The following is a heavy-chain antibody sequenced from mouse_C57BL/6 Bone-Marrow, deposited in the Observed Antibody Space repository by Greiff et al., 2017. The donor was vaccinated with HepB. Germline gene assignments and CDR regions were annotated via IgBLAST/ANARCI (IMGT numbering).Heavy chain of an antibody. D-gene: IGHD1-1*01. CDR2: ISYDGSN. V-gene: IGHV3-6*01. CDR3: ARESYYYTFDY. CDR1: GYSITSGYY. Sequence: LMESGPGLVKPSQSLSLTCSVSGYSITSGYYWNWIRQFPGNKLEWMGYISYDGSNNYNPSLKNRISITRDTSKNQFFLKLNSVTTEDTATYYCARESYYYTFDYWGQGTTLTVSS. J-gene: IGHJ2*01.